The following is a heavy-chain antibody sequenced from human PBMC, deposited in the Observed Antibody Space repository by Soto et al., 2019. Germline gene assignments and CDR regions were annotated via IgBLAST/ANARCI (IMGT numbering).Heavy chain of an antibody. CDR1: GGSISSYY. V-gene: IGHV4-59*12. CDR3: ASQKRGYSYGPQYYFDY. D-gene: IGHD5-18*01. Sequence: SETLSLTCTVSGGSISSYYWSWIRQPPGKGLEWIGYIYYSGSTYYNPSLKSRVTISVDTSKNQFSLKLSSVTAADTAVYYCASQKRGYSYGPQYYFDYWGQGTLVTVSS. CDR2: IYYSGST. J-gene: IGHJ4*02.